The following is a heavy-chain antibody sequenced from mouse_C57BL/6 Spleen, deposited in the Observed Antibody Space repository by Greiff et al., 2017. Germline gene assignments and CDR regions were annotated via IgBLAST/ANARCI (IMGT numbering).Heavy chain of an antibody. CDR3: AIGGFAY. J-gene: IGHJ3*01. CDR1: GYAFSSSW. CDR2: IYPGDGDT. V-gene: IGHV1-82*01. Sequence: QVQLQQSGPELVKPGASVTISCKASGYAFSSSWMNWVKQRPGKGLEWIGRIYPGDGDTNYNGKFKGKATLTADKSSSTAYMQLSSLTSEDSAVYFCAIGGFAYWGQGTLVTVSA.